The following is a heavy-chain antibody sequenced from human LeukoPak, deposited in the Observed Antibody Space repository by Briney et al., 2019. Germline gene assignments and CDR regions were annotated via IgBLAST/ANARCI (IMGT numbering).Heavy chain of an antibody. V-gene: IGHV1-2*02. D-gene: IGHD3-10*01. CDR2: INPNSGGT. CDR1: GYTFTGYY. Sequence: ASVKVSCKASGYTFTGYYMHWVRQAPGQGLEWMGWINPNSGGTNYAQKFQGRVTMTRDTSISTAYMELSSLRSEDTAVYYCATVAMVRGVIITDTGFSLYYFDYWGQGTLVTVSS. CDR3: ATVAMVRGVIITDTGFSLYYFDY. J-gene: IGHJ4*02.